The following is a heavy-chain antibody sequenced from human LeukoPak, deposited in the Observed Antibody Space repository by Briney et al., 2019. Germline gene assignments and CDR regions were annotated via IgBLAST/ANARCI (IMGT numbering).Heavy chain of an antibody. D-gene: IGHD6-13*01. CDR3: ARDAAVGTVGYYYYYMDV. V-gene: IGHV4-59*12. Sequence: PSETLSLTCTVSGGSISSYYWSWIRQPPGKGLEWIGYIYYSGSTNYNPSLKSRVTMSVDTSKNQFSLKLSSVTAADTAVYYCARDAAVGTVGYYYYYMDVWGKGTTVTVSS. CDR2: IYYSGST. J-gene: IGHJ6*03. CDR1: GGSISSYY.